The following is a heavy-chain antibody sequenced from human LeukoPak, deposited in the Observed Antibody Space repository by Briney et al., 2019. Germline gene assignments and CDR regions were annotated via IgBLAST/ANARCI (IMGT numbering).Heavy chain of an antibody. D-gene: IGHD3-22*01. CDR2: IYYSGST. V-gene: IGHV4-59*08. CDR3: GAGYYDSSGPSGRFDY. CDR1: GGSISSYY. Sequence: SETLSLTCTVSGGSISSYYWSWIRQPAGKGLEWIGYIYYSGSTNYNPSLKSRVTISVDTSKNQFSLKLSPVTAADTAVYYCGAGYYDSSGPSGRFDYWGQGTLVTVSS. J-gene: IGHJ4*02.